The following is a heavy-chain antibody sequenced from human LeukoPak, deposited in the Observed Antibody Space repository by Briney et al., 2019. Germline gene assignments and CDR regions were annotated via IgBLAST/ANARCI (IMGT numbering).Heavy chain of an antibody. CDR3: ARSTFGAVTDFDP. D-gene: IGHD3-3*02. CDR1: GYTFTGSY. J-gene: IGHJ5*02. Sequence: ASVKVSCKASGYTFTGSYIHWVRQAPGQGLEWMGRISPNSGGTNYAQKFKGRVAMTRDTSSSTAYMELSRLRSDDTAVYYCARSTFGAVTDFDPWGQGTLVTVSS. V-gene: IGHV1-2*06. CDR2: ISPNSGGT.